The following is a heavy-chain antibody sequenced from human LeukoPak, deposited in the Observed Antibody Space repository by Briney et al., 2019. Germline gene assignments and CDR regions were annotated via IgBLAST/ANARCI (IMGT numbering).Heavy chain of an antibody. CDR3: AKDLRSGYCSGGSCYAFDY. Sequence: GGSLRLSCAASGFTFSSYGMHWVRQAPGKGLEWVAVISYDGSNKYYADSVKGRFTISRDNSNNTLYLQMNSLRAEDTAVYYCAKDLRSGYCSGGSCYAFDYWGQGTLVTVSS. J-gene: IGHJ4*02. CDR1: GFTFSSYG. V-gene: IGHV3-30*18. CDR2: ISYDGSNK. D-gene: IGHD2-15*01.